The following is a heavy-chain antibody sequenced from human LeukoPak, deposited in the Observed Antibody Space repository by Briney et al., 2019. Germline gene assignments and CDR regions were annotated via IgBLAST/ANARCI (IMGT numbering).Heavy chain of an antibody. J-gene: IGHJ4*02. CDR1: GFTFSSYA. Sequence: GGSLRLSCAASGFTFSSYAMSWVRQAPGKGLEWVSVISGSGGSTYYADSVKGRFTISRDNSKNTLYLQMNSLRAEDTAVYYCASGFDYGDYETFDYWGQGTLVTVSS. V-gene: IGHV3-23*01. D-gene: IGHD4-17*01. CDR2: ISGSGGST. CDR3: ASGFDYGDYETFDY.